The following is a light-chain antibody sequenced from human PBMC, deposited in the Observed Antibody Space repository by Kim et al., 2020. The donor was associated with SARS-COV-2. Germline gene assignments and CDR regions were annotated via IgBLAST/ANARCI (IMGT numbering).Light chain of an antibody. CDR3: CSYAGRYSLV. V-gene: IGLV2-11*03. J-gene: IGLJ2*01. Sequence: GQSVTISCIGTSSDVGAFTFVSWYQQHPGKAPKLMIYSMTARPSGVPDRFSGSKTGPTASLTISGLQAEDEADYYCCSYAGRYSLVCGGGTKLTVL. CDR1: SSDVGAFTF. CDR2: SMT.